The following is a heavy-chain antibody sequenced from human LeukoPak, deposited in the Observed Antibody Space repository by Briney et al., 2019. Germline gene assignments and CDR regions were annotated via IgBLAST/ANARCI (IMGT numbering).Heavy chain of an antibody. CDR1: GYTFTSYG. V-gene: IGHV1-18*04. D-gene: IGHD2-15*01. Sequence: RGASVKVSCKASGYTFTSYGISWVRQAPGQGLEWMGWISAYNGNINYAQILQGRVTMTTDTSTSTAYMELRSLRSDDTAVYYCARAGIVVVVAATTDAFDIWGQGTMVTVSS. J-gene: IGHJ3*02. CDR3: ARAGIVVVVAATTDAFDI. CDR2: ISAYNGNI.